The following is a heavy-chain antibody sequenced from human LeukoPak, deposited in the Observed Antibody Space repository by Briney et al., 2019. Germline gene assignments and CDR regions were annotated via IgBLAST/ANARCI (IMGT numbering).Heavy chain of an antibody. D-gene: IGHD5-12*01. CDR2: ISGSLTYI. CDR1: GYSISSGYY. V-gene: IGHV3-21*06. Sequence: ETLSLTCTVSGYSISSGYYWGWIRQPPGKGLEWVSSISGSLTYIYYADSVKGRFTVFRDNAENSLFLQMNSLRAEDTALYYCARGLRGQNGYDWVPEEWFDSWGQGTLVTVSS. J-gene: IGHJ5*01. CDR3: ARGLRGQNGYDWVPEEWFDS.